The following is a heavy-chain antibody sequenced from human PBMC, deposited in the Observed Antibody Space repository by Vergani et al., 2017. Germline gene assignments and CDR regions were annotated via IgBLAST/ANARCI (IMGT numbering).Heavy chain of an antibody. V-gene: IGHV4-61*08. CDR2: MYHSGST. CDR1: GDSISSGVYY. Sequence: QVQLQESGPGLVKPSQTLSLTSSVSGDSISSGVYYWNWIRQPPGKELEWIGYMYHSGSTNYNPSLETRVTISGDTSKNQFSLKLNSVTAADTAVYYCGRVAEFYGLGSRLLDLWGQGSLVTVSS. J-gene: IGHJ5*02. D-gene: IGHD3-10*01. CDR3: GRVAEFYGLGSRLLDL.